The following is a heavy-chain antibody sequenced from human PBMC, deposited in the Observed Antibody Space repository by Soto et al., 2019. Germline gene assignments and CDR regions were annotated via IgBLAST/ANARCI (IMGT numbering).Heavy chain of an antibody. CDR1: GGTFSSYA. D-gene: IGHD5-18*01. J-gene: IGHJ6*02. CDR2: IIPIFGTA. CDR3: ARSGSGYSYGYLTSDYYGMDG. Sequence: GASVKVSCKASGGTFSSYAISWVRQAPGQGLEWMGGIIPIFGTANYAQKFQGRVTITADESTSTAYMELSSLRSEDTAVYYCARSGSGYSYGYLTSDYYGMDGWGQGTTVTVSS. V-gene: IGHV1-69*13.